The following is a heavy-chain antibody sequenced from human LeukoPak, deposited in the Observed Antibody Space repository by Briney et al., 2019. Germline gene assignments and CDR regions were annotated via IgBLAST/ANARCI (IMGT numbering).Heavy chain of an antibody. V-gene: IGHV4-61*03. Sequence: PSETLSLTCTVSGGSVSNGNYYWSWLRQPPGKALEWIGYIYYSGNTNYNPSLEGRVTISVDTSKNHFSAKLSSVTAADTAVYYCARSQNYYGSGDYWSQGTLVTVSS. CDR1: GGSVSNGNYY. D-gene: IGHD3-10*01. CDR2: IYYSGNT. CDR3: ARSQNYYGSGDY. J-gene: IGHJ4*02.